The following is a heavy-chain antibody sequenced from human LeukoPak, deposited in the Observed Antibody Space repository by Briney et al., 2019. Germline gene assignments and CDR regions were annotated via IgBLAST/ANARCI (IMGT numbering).Heavy chain of an antibody. D-gene: IGHD1/OR15-1a*01. V-gene: IGHV3-7*05. CDR2: IKADGTDE. CDR3: ARWNNDWEFDY. J-gene: IGHJ4*02. Sequence: GGSLRLSCAASGFTFSNSWMTWIRQAPGKGPEWVAHIKADGTDEYYVDSVKGRFTISRDNAKNSLSLQMNSLRAEDTAVYYCARWNNDWEFDYWGQGTLVSVSS. CDR1: GFTFSNSW.